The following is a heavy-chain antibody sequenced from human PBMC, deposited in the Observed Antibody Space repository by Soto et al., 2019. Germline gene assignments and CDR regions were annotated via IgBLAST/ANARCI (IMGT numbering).Heavy chain of an antibody. V-gene: IGHV3-73*01. J-gene: IGHJ3*02. CDR3: TTQPLLHCSGGGCYAFDI. Sequence: GGSLRLSCAASGLTFSGSAMHWVRQASGKGLEWVGRIRSKANSYASAYAASVKGRFTISRDDSKNTAYLQMNSLKTEDAAVYYCTTQPLLHCSGGGCYAFDIWGQGTMVTVSS. CDR1: GLTFSGSA. D-gene: IGHD2-15*01. CDR2: IRSKANSYAS.